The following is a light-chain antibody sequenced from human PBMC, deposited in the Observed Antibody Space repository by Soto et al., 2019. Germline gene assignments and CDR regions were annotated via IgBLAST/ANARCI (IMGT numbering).Light chain of an antibody. Sequence: QSVLTQPPSVSGAPGQRVTISCTGSSSNIGAGYDVHWYQQLPGTAPKLLIFGNSNRPSGVPDRFSGSKSGTSASLAITGLQAEDEADYYCQSYDGSLSGFYVFGIGTKVTVL. CDR1: SSNIGAGYD. CDR3: QSYDGSLSGFYV. V-gene: IGLV1-40*01. J-gene: IGLJ1*01. CDR2: GNS.